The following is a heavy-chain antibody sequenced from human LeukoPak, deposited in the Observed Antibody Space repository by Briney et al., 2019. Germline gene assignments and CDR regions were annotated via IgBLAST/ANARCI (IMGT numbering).Heavy chain of an antibody. Sequence: PGRSLRLSCAASGFTFSSYGMHWVRQAPGKGLEWVAVIWYDGSNKYYADSVKGRFTISRDNSKNTLYLQMNSLRAEDTAVYYCARAPGAFDIWGQGTMVTVSS. D-gene: IGHD2-2*01. J-gene: IGHJ3*02. V-gene: IGHV3-33*01. CDR3: ARAPGAFDI. CDR2: IWYDGSNK. CDR1: GFTFSSYG.